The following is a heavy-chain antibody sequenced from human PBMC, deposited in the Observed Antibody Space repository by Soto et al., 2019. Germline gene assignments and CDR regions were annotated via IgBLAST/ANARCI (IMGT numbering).Heavy chain of an antibody. Sequence: GGSLRLSCAASGFTFSSHEMTWVRQAPGKGLEWVSYLSTSGSTMYYAASVKGRFTISRDNAKNSLYLQMNSLRAEDTAVYYCDRENSPGGLDVWGQGTTVTVYS. CDR2: LSTSGSTM. CDR3: DRENSPGGLDV. V-gene: IGHV3-48*03. CDR1: GFTFSSHE. D-gene: IGHD3-10*01. J-gene: IGHJ6*02.